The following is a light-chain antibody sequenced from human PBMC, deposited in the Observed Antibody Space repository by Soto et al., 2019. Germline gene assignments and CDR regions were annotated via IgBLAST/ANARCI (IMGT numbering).Light chain of an antibody. CDR3: QQYKDWPHT. J-gene: IGKJ1*01. Sequence: EIVLTQSPVTLSLSPGERATLSCRASQSVSDYLAWYQQRPGQAPRLLIFGASTRATGFPARFSGSGSGTEFTLTISSLQSEDFAVYYCQQYKDWPHTFGQGTKVDIK. CDR1: QSVSDY. V-gene: IGKV3-15*01. CDR2: GAS.